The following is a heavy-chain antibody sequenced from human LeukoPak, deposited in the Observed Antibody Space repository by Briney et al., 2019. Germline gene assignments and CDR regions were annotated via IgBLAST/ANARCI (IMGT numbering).Heavy chain of an antibody. Sequence: KSSQTLSLTCTASGGSISSGSYYWSWIRQPAGKGLEWIGRIYTSGSTNYSPSLKSRVTISVDTSKNQFSLKVNFVIAADTAVYYCARGPLGYCTGGNCYPSAFHYMDVWGKGTTVTVSS. D-gene: IGHD2-15*01. CDR2: IYTSGST. CDR1: GGSISSGSYY. CDR3: ARGPLGYCTGGNCYPSAFHYMDV. V-gene: IGHV4-61*02. J-gene: IGHJ6*03.